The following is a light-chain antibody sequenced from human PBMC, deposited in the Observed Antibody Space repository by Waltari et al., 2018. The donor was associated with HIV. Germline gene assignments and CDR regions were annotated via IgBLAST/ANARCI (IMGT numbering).Light chain of an antibody. J-gene: IGLJ2*01. CDR2: EVS. CDR1: SRDVGGYNS. V-gene: IGLV2-8*01. CDR3: SSYAGSNNFVV. Sequence: QSALTQPPSASGSPGQSVTISCPGTSRDVGGYNSLSCYPHNPGKAPKPMIYEVSKRPSGVPDRFSGSKSGNTASLTVSGLQAEDEADYYCSSYAGSNNFVVFGGGTKLTVL.